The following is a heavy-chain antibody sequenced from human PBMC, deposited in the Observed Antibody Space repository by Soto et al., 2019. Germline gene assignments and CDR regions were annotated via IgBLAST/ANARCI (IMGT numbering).Heavy chain of an antibody. CDR2: IIPIFGTA. Sequence: QVQLVQSGAEVKKPGSSVKVSCKASGGTFSSYAISWVRQAPGQGLEWMGGIIPIFGTANYAQKFQGRVTITADESTCTAYMELSSLRSEDTAVYYCARGGRSSGYYYFDYWGQGTLVTVSS. J-gene: IGHJ4*02. D-gene: IGHD6-19*01. V-gene: IGHV1-69*12. CDR3: ARGGRSSGYYYFDY. CDR1: GGTFSSYA.